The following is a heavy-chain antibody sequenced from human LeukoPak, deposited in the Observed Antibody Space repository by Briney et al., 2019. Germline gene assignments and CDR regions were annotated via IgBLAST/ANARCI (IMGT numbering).Heavy chain of an antibody. J-gene: IGHJ3*01. CDR1: GDIFSSYW. CDR2: IYPGDSNI. D-gene: IGHD5-12*01. CDR3: ARHQGIYHTSPGGNFDL. Sequence: GESLKISCKSSGDIFSSYWIGWVRQVPGKGLEWMGIIYPGDSNIKYSPSFEGHVTISADKSITTIYLQWSSLRASDTAMYYCARHQGIYHTSPGGNFDLWGQGTMVTVSS. V-gene: IGHV5-51*01.